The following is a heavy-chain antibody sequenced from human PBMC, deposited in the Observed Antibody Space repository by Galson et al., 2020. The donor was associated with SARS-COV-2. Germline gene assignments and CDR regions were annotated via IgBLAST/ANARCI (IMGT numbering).Heavy chain of an antibody. J-gene: IGHJ4*02. D-gene: IGHD6-6*01. CDR2: IFSDGTA. CDR3: ARRPLAGSSGRFDY. Sequence: SETLSLTCTVSGASISTSRDYWGWIRQPPGKGLEWIANIFSDGTAYYNPSLKSRGTISLDTSKNRFSLQVTSVTAADTAVYYCARRPLAGSSGRFDYWGQGTLVNVSS. V-gene: IGHV4-39*07. CDR1: GASISTSRDY.